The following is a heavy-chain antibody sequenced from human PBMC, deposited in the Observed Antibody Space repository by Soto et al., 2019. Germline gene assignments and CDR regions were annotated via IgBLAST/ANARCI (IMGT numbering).Heavy chain of an antibody. Sequence: SETLSLTSTVPGGSISSGGYYWSWIRHHPGKGLEWIGYIYYSGSTYYNPSLKSRVTISVDTSKNQFSLKLSPVTAADTAVYYCERDQYCGGDCQTPRYYYYFGRDGWGQGTTVTVSS. J-gene: IGHJ6*02. CDR3: ERDQYCGGDCQTPRYYYYFGRDG. CDR2: IYYSGST. CDR1: GGSISSGGYY. V-gene: IGHV4-31*03. D-gene: IGHD2-21*02.